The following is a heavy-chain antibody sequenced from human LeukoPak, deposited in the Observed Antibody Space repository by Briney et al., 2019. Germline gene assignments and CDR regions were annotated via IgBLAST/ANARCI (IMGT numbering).Heavy chain of an antibody. J-gene: IGHJ4*02. CDR1: GYAFTSYG. D-gene: IGHD2-15*01. CDR3: ARGLGVVVVAAILN. Sequence: GASVKVSFKASGYAFTSYGISWVRQAPGQGLEWMGWFSAYNGNTNYAQKLQGRVTMTTDTSTSTAYMELRSLRSDDTAVYYCARGLGVVVVAAILNWGQGTLVTVSS. CDR2: FSAYNGNT. V-gene: IGHV1-18*01.